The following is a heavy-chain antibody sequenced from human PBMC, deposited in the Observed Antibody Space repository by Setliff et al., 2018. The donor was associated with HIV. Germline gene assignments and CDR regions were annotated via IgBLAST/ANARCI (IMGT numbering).Heavy chain of an antibody. V-gene: IGHV3-33*08. J-gene: IGHJ3*01. Sequence: GGSLRLSCAASGFKFDDYAMHWVRQAPGKGLEWVAVIWYDGSNKYYADSVKGRFTISRDNSKDTLYLQTDSLSVEDTAVYYCSRDFRYSGSYGSAFDLWGQGTMVTVSS. D-gene: IGHD1-26*01. CDR1: GFKFDDYA. CDR3: SRDFRYSGSYGSAFDL. CDR2: IWYDGSNK.